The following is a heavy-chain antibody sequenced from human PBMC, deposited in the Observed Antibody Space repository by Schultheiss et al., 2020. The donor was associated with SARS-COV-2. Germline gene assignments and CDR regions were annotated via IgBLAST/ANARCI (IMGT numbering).Heavy chain of an antibody. D-gene: IGHD3-16*01. CDR2: ISSSSSTI. CDR3: ARGQLVVWGGAFDI. CDR1: GFTFSSYS. J-gene: IGHJ3*02. V-gene: IGHV3-48*01. Sequence: GGSLRLSCAASGFTFSSYSMNWVRQAPGKGLEWVSYISSSSSTIYYADSVKGRFTISRDNSKNTLYLQMNSLRAEDTAVYYCARGQLVVWGGAFDIWGQGTMVTVSS.